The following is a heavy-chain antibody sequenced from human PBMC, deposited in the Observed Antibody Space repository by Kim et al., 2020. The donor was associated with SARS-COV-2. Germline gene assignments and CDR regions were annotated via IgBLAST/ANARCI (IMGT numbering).Heavy chain of an antibody. V-gene: IGHV3-48*04. D-gene: IGHD6-19*01. Sequence: GGSLRLSCTTSGFTFSNFGMDWVRQAPGKGLEWVAFISTSSGTKYYLDCVKGRFTISRDNAKNTLYLQMNSLRAEDTAVYYCARPARDSSTDWFDSWGQG. J-gene: IGHJ5*02. CDR2: ISTSSGTK. CDR3: ARPARDSSTDWFDS. CDR1: GFTFSNFG.